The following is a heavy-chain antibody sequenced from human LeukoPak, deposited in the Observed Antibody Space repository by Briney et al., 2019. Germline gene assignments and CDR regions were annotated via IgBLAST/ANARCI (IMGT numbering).Heavy chain of an antibody. V-gene: IGHV4-59*02. Sequence: SETLSLTCTVSGGSVSSYYWSWIRLPPGKGLEWIGYIYSSGSTNYSPSLKSRVTISVDTSKNHFSLKLNSVTAADTAVYFCASSANTRASFDYWGQGTLVTVSS. CDR3: ASSANTRASFDY. J-gene: IGHJ4*02. CDR1: GGSVSSYY. CDR2: IYSSGST.